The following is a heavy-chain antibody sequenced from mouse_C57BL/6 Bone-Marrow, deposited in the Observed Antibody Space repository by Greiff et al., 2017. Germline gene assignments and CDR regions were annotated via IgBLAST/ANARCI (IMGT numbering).Heavy chain of an antibody. CDR3: ARRTSYGNYYAMDY. CDR2: IFPGSGST. D-gene: IGHD2-1*01. CDR1: GYTFTDYY. J-gene: IGHJ4*01. Sequence: QVHVKQSGPELVKPGASVKISCKASGYTFTDYYINWVKQRPGQGLEWIGWIFPGSGSTYYNEKFKGKATLTVDKSSSTAYMLLSSLTSEDSAVYFCARRTSYGNYYAMDYWGQGTSVTVSS. V-gene: IGHV1-75*01.